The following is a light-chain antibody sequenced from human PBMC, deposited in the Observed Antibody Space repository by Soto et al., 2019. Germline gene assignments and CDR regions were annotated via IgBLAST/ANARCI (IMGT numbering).Light chain of an antibody. CDR2: DAS. J-gene: IGKJ5*01. Sequence: EIVLTQSPATLSLSPGERATLSCRASQNVRSYLAWYQQKPGQAPRHLIHDASSRATGIPDRFSCSGSGTDFTLTISSLEPEDSAVYYCQQRTNWPTSTFGQGTRLE. CDR1: QNVRSY. CDR3: QQRTNWPTST. V-gene: IGKV3-11*01.